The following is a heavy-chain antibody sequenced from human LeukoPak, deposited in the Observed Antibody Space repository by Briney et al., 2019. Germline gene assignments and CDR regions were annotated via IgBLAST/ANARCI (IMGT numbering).Heavy chain of an antibody. CDR3: ARATRTGLLWFGS. V-gene: IGHV4-34*01. CDR1: GGSFSGYY. CDR2: INHSGST. J-gene: IGHJ4*02. Sequence: PSETLSLTCAVYGGSFSGYYWSWIRQPPGKGLEWIGEINHSGSTNYNPSLKSRVTISVDTSKNQFSLKLSSVTAADTAVYYCARATRTGLLWFGSWGQGTLVTVSS. D-gene: IGHD3-10*01.